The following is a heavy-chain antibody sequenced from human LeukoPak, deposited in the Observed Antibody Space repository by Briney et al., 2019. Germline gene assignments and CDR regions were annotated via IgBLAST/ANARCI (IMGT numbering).Heavy chain of an antibody. CDR2: ISKTGTTI. Sequence: GGSLRLSCAVSGLNFSVYYMTWIRQAPGNGLEAPGKGLEWLSHISKTGTTIYYADSVKGRFTISRDNAKSSLYLHMNSLRADDTAVYYCVAGVALDYWGQGALVTVSS. V-gene: IGHV3-11*01. CDR1: GLNFSVYY. J-gene: IGHJ4*02. D-gene: IGHD3-3*01. CDR3: VAGVALDY.